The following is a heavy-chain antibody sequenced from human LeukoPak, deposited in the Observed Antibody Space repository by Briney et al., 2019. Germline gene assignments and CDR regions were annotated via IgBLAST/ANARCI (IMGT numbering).Heavy chain of an antibody. CDR3: ARSCSSTSCYQRGMDV. J-gene: IGHJ6*02. CDR2: ISPDGSDK. V-gene: IGHV3-30*13. Sequence: GGSLRLSCAASGITFRTYGMHWVRQAPGKGLEWVAVISPDGSDKHYADSVKGRFIISRDNSENRLDLQMNSLRAEDTAVYYCARSCSSTSCYQRGMDVWGQGTTVTVSS. D-gene: IGHD2-2*01. CDR1: GITFRTYG.